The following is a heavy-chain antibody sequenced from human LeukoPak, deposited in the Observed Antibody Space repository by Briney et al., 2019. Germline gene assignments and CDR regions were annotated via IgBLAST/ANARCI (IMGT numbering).Heavy chain of an antibody. D-gene: IGHD3-3*01. V-gene: IGHV1-3*01. CDR2: INAGNGNT. Sequence: ASVKVSCKASGYTFTGYYMHWVRQAPGQRLEWMGWINAGNGNTKYSQKFQGRVTITRDTSASTAYMELSSLRSEDTAVYYCARVAYWSGYYAYWGQGTLVTVSS. CDR1: GYTFTGYY. CDR3: ARVAYWSGYYAY. J-gene: IGHJ4*02.